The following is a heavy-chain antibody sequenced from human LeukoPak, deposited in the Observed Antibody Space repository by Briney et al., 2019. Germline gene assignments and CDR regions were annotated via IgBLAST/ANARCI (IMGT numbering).Heavy chain of an antibody. CDR1: GYTFTSYG. Sequence: GASVKVSCKASGYTFTSYGISWVRQAPGQGLEWMGWISAYNGNTNYAQKLQGRVTMTTDTSTSTAYMELRSLRSDDTAVYYCARDTYCGGDCYLANWFDPWGQGTLVTVSS. D-gene: IGHD2-21*02. CDR3: ARDTYCGGDCYLANWFDP. J-gene: IGHJ5*02. V-gene: IGHV1-18*01. CDR2: ISAYNGNT.